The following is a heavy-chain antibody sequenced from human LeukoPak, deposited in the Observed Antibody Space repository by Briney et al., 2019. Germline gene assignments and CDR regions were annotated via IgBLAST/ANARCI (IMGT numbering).Heavy chain of an antibody. Sequence: ASVKVSCKASGHTFTGYYMHWVRQAPGQGLEWMGWINPNSGGTNYAQKFQGRVTMTRDTSISTAYMELSRLRSDDTAVYYCARATNRKMWFDPWGQGTLVTVSS. V-gene: IGHV1-2*02. CDR3: ARATNRKMWFDP. CDR2: INPNSGGT. CDR1: GHTFTGYY. D-gene: IGHD1-14*01. J-gene: IGHJ5*02.